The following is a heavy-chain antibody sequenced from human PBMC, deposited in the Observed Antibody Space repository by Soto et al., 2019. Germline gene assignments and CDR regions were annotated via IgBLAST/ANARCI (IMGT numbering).Heavy chain of an antibody. CDR2: IYPGDSDT. CDR3: ARIHGGLLWFGESPHFDY. CDR1: GYSFTSYW. J-gene: IGHJ4*02. V-gene: IGHV5-51*01. D-gene: IGHD3-10*01. Sequence: GESLKISCKGSGYSFTSYWIGWVRQMPGKGLEWMGIIYPGDSDTRYSPSFQGQVTISADKSISTAYLQWSSLKASDTAMYYCARIHGGLLWFGESPHFDYWGQGTLVTVS.